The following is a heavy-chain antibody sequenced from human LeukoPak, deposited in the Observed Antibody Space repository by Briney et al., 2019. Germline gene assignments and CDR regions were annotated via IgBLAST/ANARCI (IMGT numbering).Heavy chain of an antibody. CDR2: INPNSGGT. D-gene: IGHD1-26*01. CDR3: ARGGGSYFFLNY. V-gene: IGHV1-2*04. CDR1: GYTFTGYY. J-gene: IGHJ4*02. Sequence: ASVKVSCKASGYTFTGYYMHWVRQAPGQGLEWMGWINPNSGGTNYAQKFQGWVTMTRDTSITTVYMEPRSLRSDDTAVYYCARGGGSYFFLNYWGQGTLVTVSS.